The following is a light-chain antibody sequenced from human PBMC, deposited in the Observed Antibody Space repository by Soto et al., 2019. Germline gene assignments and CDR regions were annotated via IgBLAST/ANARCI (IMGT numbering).Light chain of an antibody. Sequence: DIQLTQSPSAMSASVGDRVTITCRAGQGIGTLLTWFQQKPGRVPKRLIYGTANLQNGVPTRFSGTGSGTEFTLTISSLQPEDFATYYCLQHAGYPFTFGGGTKVEIK. CDR3: LQHAGYPFT. CDR1: QGIGTL. CDR2: GTA. J-gene: IGKJ4*01. V-gene: IGKV1-17*03.